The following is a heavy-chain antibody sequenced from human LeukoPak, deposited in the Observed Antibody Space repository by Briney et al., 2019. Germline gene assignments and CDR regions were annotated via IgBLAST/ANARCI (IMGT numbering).Heavy chain of an antibody. CDR3: ARGWIQLGGLVLDY. D-gene: IGHD5-18*01. J-gene: IGHJ4*02. CDR1: GFTVSSYA. Sequence: GGSLRLSCAASGFTVSSYAMHWVRQAPGKGLEWVAVISYDGSNKYYADSVKGRFTISRDNSKNTLYLQMNSLRAEDTAVYYCARGWIQLGGLVLDYWGQGTLVTVSS. V-gene: IGHV3-30*04. CDR2: ISYDGSNK.